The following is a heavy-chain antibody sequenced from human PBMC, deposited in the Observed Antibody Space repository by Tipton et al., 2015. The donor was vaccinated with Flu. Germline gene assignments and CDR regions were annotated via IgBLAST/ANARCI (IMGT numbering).Heavy chain of an antibody. CDR2: IYDSGTT. CDR3: ARSRAPYYYYAMDV. Sequence: TLSLTCTVSDDSIRAYYWSWIRQSPGKGLEWIGYIYDSGTTNYNPSLRSRVTISVDTSKNQFSLKLSSVTAADTAIYYCARSRAPYYYYAMDVWGQGTTVTVSS. J-gene: IGHJ6*02. CDR1: DDSIRAYY. V-gene: IGHV4-59*01.